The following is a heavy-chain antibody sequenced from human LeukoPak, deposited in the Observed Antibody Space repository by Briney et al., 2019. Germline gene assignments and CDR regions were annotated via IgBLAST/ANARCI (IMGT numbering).Heavy chain of an antibody. D-gene: IGHD3-10*01. J-gene: IGHJ6*02. V-gene: IGHV1-3*01. CDR1: GYTFTSYA. CDR2: INAGNGNT. Sequence: GASVKVSCKASGYTFTSYAMHWVRQAPGRRLEWMGWINAGNGNTKYSQKFQGRVTITRDTSASTAYMELSSLRSEDTAVYYCARRVLWFGEVGMDVWGQGTTVTVSS. CDR3: ARRVLWFGEVGMDV.